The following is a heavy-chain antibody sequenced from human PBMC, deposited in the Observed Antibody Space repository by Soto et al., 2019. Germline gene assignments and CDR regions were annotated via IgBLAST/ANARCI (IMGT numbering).Heavy chain of an antibody. CDR1: GFTFTSSA. J-gene: IGHJ5*02. V-gene: IGHV1-58*01. CDR2: IVVGSGNT. Sequence: LVKVSCKASGFTFTSSAVQWVRQARGQRLEWIGWIVVGSGNTNYAQKFQERVTITRDMSTSTAYMELSSLRSEDTAFYFCAADSCGGDCYSPWFDPWGQGTLVTVSS. D-gene: IGHD2-21*02. CDR3: AADSCGGDCYSPWFDP.